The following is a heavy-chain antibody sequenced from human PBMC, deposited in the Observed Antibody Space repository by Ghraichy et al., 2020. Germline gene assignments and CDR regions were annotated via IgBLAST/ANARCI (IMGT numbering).Heavy chain of an antibody. Sequence: GESLNISCAGSGFTFSSYTMNWVRQAPGKGLEWVSSISASGTYFYYADSVKGRSTISRDNANNSLSLHMSSLSAGDTAVYYCARGRYHDNRGAGAYKGVDVWGQGTTVTVSS. CDR2: ISASGTYF. V-gene: IGHV3-21*01. CDR1: GFTFSSYT. D-gene: IGHD3-22*01. J-gene: IGHJ6*02. CDR3: ARGRYHDNRGAGAYKGVDV.